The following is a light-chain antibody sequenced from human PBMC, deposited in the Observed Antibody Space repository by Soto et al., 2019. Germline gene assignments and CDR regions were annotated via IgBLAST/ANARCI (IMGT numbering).Light chain of an antibody. CDR2: AAS. Sequence: DIQMTQSPSSLAASVGDRVTITCRASQSIGTYLNWYQQKIGKAPKLLIYAASSLQSGGPSRFSRSQTGTDFTLTISSLQPEEFSPYFCNLSLSTPYIFGPGTQLEIK. CDR1: QSIGTY. V-gene: IGKV1-39*01. J-gene: IGKJ2*01. CDR3: NLSLSTPYI.